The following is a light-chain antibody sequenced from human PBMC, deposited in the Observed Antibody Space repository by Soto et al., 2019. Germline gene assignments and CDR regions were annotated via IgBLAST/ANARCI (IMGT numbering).Light chain of an antibody. Sequence: QSVLTQPASVSGSPGQSITISCTGTSSDVGSYNLVSWYQQHPGKAPKLMIYEGSKRPSGVSNRFSGSKSGNTASLTISGLKAEYEADYYCCSYAGSSSVVFGGGTKLTVL. CDR3: CSYAGSSSVV. J-gene: IGLJ2*01. CDR2: EGS. V-gene: IGLV2-23*01. CDR1: SSDVGSYNL.